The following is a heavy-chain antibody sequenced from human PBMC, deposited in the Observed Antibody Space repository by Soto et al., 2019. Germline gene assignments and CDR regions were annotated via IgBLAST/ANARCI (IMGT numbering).Heavy chain of an antibody. Sequence: SETLSLTCAVYGGSVNGYYWNWIHQPPGKGLEWIGEINHTGSTNYNPSLKSRVTISVDTSKNQFSLKLSSVTAADTAVYYCARGGLHINYYYYYGMDVWGQGTTVTVSS. CDR1: GGSVNGYY. D-gene: IGHD4-4*01. V-gene: IGHV4-34*01. J-gene: IGHJ6*02. CDR2: INHTGST. CDR3: ARGGLHINYYYYYGMDV.